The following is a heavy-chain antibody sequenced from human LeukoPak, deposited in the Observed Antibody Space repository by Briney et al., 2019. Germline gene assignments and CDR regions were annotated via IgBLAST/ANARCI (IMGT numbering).Heavy chain of an antibody. CDR2: MSYDGNNE. Sequence: SGGSLRLSCAASGFTFSTYAMHWVRQAPGKGLEWVADMSYDGNNEYYGDSVKGRFTISRDNSKNTLYLQMNSLRAEDTAVYYCARDAPFVRAGFDRWGQGTLVTVSS. CDR3: ARDAPFVRAGFDR. CDR1: GFTFSTYA. V-gene: IGHV3-30-3*01. J-gene: IGHJ4*02.